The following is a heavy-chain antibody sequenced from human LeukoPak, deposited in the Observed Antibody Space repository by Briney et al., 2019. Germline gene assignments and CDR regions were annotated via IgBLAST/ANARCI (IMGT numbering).Heavy chain of an antibody. J-gene: IGHJ4*02. CDR3: ARNTTDRPYDF. D-gene: IGHD2/OR15-2a*01. V-gene: IGHV3-30-3*01. Sequence: PGGSLRLSCAASGFTFSSYAMHWVRQAPGKGLEWVAVISYDGSNKYYADSVKGRFTISRDNSKNTLYLQMNSLRVEDTAVYFCARNTTDRPYDFWGQGTLVTVSS. CDR2: ISYDGSNK. CDR1: GFTFSSYA.